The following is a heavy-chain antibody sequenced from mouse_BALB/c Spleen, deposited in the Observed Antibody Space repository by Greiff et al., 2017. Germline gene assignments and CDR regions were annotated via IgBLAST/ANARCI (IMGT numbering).Heavy chain of an antibody. D-gene: IGHD1-1*01. CDR3: ARDHYGHWFAY. V-gene: IGHV3-6*02. CDR2: ISYDGSN. J-gene: IGHJ3*01. CDR1: GYSITSGYY. Sequence: EVQLQQSGPGLVKPSQSLSLTCSVTGYSITSGYYWNWIRQFPGNKLEWMGYISYDGSNNYNPSLKNRISITRDTSKNQFFLKLNSVTTEDTATYYCARDHYGHWFAYWGQGTLVTVSA.